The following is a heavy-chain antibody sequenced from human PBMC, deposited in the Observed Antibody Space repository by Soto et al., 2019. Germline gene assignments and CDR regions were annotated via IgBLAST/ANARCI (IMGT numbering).Heavy chain of an antibody. Sequence: ASVKVSCKASGYTFTRYTMNWARQAPGQRLEWMGWINPDNGNTKSSQKFQDRVIITRDTSASTAYMDLSSLRSEDTAVYYCARGIATGQLYPWGQGTLVTVSS. J-gene: IGHJ5*02. V-gene: IGHV1-3*01. CDR2: INPDNGNT. D-gene: IGHD5-18*01. CDR3: ARGIATGQLYP. CDR1: GYTFTRYT.